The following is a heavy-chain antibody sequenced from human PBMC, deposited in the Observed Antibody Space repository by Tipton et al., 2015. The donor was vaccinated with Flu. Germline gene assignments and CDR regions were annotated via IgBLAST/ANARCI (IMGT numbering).Heavy chain of an antibody. CDR2: VYSSGTT. CDR3: ARGSYGELLYFVH. V-gene: IGHV4-59*01. J-gene: IGHJ4*01. CDR1: GGSISNYY. D-gene: IGHD1-26*01. Sequence: TLSLTCSVSGGSISNYYGNWIRQPPGKGLEWIGYVYSSGTTSYNPSLKSRVTISLDTSKTQFSLRLNSVTAADPAVYYCARGSYGELLYFVHWGQGILVTVSS.